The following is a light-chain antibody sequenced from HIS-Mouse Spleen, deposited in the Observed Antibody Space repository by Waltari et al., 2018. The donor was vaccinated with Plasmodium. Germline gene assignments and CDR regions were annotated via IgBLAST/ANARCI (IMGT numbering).Light chain of an antibody. J-gene: IGKJ2*01. CDR2: GAS. Sequence: EIVMTQSPATLSVSPGERATLSCRASPSVSSHLAWYQQKPGQAPRRLIYGASTRATGSPARFSGSVSGTEFTLIISSLQSEDFAVYYCQQYNNWPPYTCGQGTKLEIK. CDR1: PSVSSH. CDR3: QQYNNWPPYT. V-gene: IGKV3-15*01.